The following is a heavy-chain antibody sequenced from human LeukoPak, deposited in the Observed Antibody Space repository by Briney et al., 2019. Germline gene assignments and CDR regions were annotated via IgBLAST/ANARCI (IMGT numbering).Heavy chain of an antibody. CDR3: ARRDHYGSGSYYLV. D-gene: IGHD3-10*01. J-gene: IGHJ4*02. V-gene: IGHV4-38-2*02. CDR1: GYSSINVYY. Sequence: SETLSLTCTVSGYSSINVYYWGWIGQPPGKGLEWIGSIYHSGSTYYNPSLKSRVTISEDTSKNHFSLKLSTVTAADTAVYDCARRDHYGSGSYYLVWGKGTLVTVSS. CDR2: IYHSGST.